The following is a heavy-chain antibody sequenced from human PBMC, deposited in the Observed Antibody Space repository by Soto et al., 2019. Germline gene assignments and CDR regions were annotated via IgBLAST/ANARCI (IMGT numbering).Heavy chain of an antibody. J-gene: IGHJ6*03. Sequence: EVQLLESGGGLVQPGGSLRLSCAASGFTFSSYAMSWVRQAPGKGLEWVSAISGSGGSTYYAASVKARFTISRDNSKNTLYLKMNSLRAEDTAVYYCAKTGFLGDYDFWSCYYLAAHYYMAVWGKGTTVTVSS. CDR3: AKTGFLGDYDFWSCYYLAAHYYMAV. D-gene: IGHD3-3*01. V-gene: IGHV3-23*01. CDR2: ISGSGGST. CDR1: GFTFSSYA.